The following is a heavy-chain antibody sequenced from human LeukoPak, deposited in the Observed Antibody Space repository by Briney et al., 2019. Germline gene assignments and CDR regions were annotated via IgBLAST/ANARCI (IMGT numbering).Heavy chain of an antibody. Sequence: SQTLSLTCAVSGGSISSGGYSWSWLRQPPGKGLEWFGYIYHSGSTYYNPSLKSRVTISVDRSKNQFSLKLSSVTAADTAVYYCAREVDSRKGYYFDYWGQGTLVTVSS. D-gene: IGHD3-22*01. J-gene: IGHJ4*02. CDR1: GGSISSGGYS. CDR3: AREVDSRKGYYFDY. V-gene: IGHV4-30-2*01. CDR2: IYHSGST.